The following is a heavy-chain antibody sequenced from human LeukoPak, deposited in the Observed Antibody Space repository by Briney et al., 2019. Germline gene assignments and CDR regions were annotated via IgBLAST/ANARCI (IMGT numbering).Heavy chain of an antibody. CDR2: IYYSGST. V-gene: IGHV4-39*07. Sequence: PSETLSLTCTVSGGSISSSSYYWGWIRQPPGKGLEWIGSIYYSGSTYYNPSLKSRVTISVDTSKNQFSLKLSSVTAADTAVYYCAGDVTNGRYWNHPKYFDYWGQGTLVTVSS. D-gene: IGHD1-1*01. CDR1: GGSISSSSYY. J-gene: IGHJ4*02. CDR3: AGDVTNGRYWNHPKYFDY.